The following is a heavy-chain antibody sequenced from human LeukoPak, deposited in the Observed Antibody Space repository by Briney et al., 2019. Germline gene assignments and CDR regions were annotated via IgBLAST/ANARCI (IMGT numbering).Heavy chain of an antibody. Sequence: PSETLSLTCTVSGGSISTYYWSWIRQPPGKGLEWIGSIYHSGSTYYNPSLKSRVTISVDTSKNQFSLKLSSVTAADTAVYYCARRDAFDIWGQGTMVTVSS. J-gene: IGHJ3*02. V-gene: IGHV4-59*05. CDR1: GGSISTYY. CDR2: IYHSGST. CDR3: ARRDAFDI.